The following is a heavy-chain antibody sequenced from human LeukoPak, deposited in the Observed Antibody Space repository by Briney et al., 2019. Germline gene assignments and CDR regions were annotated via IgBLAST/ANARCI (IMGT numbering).Heavy chain of an antibody. CDR1: GYTFTGYY. CDR2: INPNSGDT. CDR3: ARVSGRGVGRYFGS. Sequence: GASVKVSCRASGYTFTGYYIHWVRQAPGQGLEWMGWINPNSGDTNHAQKFLGRVTMTRDTSISTVYMDVYSLRFDDTAVYYCARVSGRGVGRYFGSWGQGTLVTVSS. D-gene: IGHD3-10*01. J-gene: IGHJ4*02. V-gene: IGHV1-2*02.